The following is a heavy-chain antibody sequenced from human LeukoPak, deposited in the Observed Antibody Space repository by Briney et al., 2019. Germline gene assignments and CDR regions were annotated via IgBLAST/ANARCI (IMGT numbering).Heavy chain of an antibody. J-gene: IGHJ5*02. Sequence: ASVKVSCKVFGYTLTELSMHWVRQAPGKGLEWMGGFDPEDGETIYAQKFQGRVTMTEDTSTDTAYMELSSLRSEDTAVYYCATIGYCSGGSCSWFDPWGQGTLVTVSS. CDR1: GYTLTELS. V-gene: IGHV1-24*01. D-gene: IGHD2-15*01. CDR2: FDPEDGET. CDR3: ATIGYCSGGSCSWFDP.